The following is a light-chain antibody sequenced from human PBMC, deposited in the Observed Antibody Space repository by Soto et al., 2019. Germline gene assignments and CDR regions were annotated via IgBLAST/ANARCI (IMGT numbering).Light chain of an antibody. CDR3: QQDSSYS. V-gene: IGKV1-5*01. CDR2: HAS. Sequence: DIHMTKSPSRLPAWVGNSVTIACRASQSISNWLAWYQQKPGTAPKVLIYHASNLQSGVPSRFSGSGSGTEFTLTIRSLQPDDFATYYCQQDSSYSFGQGTKVEIK. CDR1: QSISNW. J-gene: IGKJ1*01.